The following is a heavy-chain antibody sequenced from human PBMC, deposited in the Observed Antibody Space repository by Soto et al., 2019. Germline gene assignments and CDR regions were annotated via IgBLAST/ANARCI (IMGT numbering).Heavy chain of an antibody. J-gene: IGHJ6*02. V-gene: IGHV1-69*12. Sequence: QVQLVQSGAEVKKPGSSVKVSCKASGGTFSSYAISWVRQAPGQGLEWMGGIIPIFGTSKYAQKFQGRVTMTADESTSTAYMELSGLRSEDTAVYYCAKDGIVATIADYYYGMEVWGQGTTVTVSS. CDR2: IIPIFGTS. CDR3: AKDGIVATIADYYYGMEV. CDR1: GGTFSSYA. D-gene: IGHD5-12*01.